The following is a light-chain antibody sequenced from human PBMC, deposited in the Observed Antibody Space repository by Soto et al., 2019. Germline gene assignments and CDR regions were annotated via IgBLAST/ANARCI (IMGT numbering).Light chain of an antibody. CDR3: AAWDDSLNGPL. Sequence: QSALTQPPSASGTPGQRVTISCSGSSSNIGSNTVNWYQQLPGTAPTLLIYSNNQRPSGVPDRFSGSQSGTSASLAVNGLQSGDEADYYCAAWDDSLNGPLFGGGTKVTVL. CDR1: SSNIGSNT. J-gene: IGLJ3*02. V-gene: IGLV1-44*01. CDR2: SNN.